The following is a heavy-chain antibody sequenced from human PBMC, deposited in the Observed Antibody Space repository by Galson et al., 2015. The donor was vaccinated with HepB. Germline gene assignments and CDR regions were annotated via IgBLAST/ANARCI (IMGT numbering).Heavy chain of an antibody. CDR1: GYTFTSYA. CDR2: INAGNGNT. CDR3: ACLPDILTGNWYFDL. V-gene: IGHV1-3*01. D-gene: IGHD3-9*01. Sequence: SVKVSCKASGYTFTSYAMHWVRQAPGQRLEWMGWINAGNGNTKYSQKFQGRVTITRDTSASTAYMELSSLRSEDTAVYYCACLPDILTGNWYFDLWGRGTLVTVSS. J-gene: IGHJ2*01.